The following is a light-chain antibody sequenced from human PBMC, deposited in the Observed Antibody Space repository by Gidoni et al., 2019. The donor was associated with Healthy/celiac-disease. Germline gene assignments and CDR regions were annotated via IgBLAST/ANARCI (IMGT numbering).Light chain of an antibody. V-gene: IGKV2-28*01. CDR1: QSLLHSNGYNY. Sequence: DIVMTQSPLYLPVTPVEPASIYFSSSQSLLHSNGYNYWDWYLQKPGQSPQLLIYLGSNRASGVPERFSGSGSGTEFTLKISRVEAEDVGVYYCMQARQALTFGGGTKVEIK. CDR3: MQARQALT. CDR2: LGS. J-gene: IGKJ4*01.